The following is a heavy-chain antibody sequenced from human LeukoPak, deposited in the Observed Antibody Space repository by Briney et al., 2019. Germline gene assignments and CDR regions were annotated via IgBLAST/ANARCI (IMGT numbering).Heavy chain of an antibody. J-gene: IGHJ4*02. CDR1: GFTVSSNY. CDR2: IYSDDTT. V-gene: IGHV3-53*05. CDR3: AREPRGYFDY. Sequence: GGSLRLSCAASGFTVSSNYMNWVRQAPGKGLEWVSVIYSDDTTYYADSVKGRFTISRDNSKNTLYLQMNSLRAEDTAAYYCAREPRGYFDYWGQGTLVTVSS.